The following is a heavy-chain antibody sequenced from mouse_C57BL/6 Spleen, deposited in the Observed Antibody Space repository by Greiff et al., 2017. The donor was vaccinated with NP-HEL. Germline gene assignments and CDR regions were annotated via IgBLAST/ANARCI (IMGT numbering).Heavy chain of an antibody. Sequence: VQLQQSGAELVRPGASVTLSCKASGYTFTDYEMHWVKQTPVHGLEWIGAIDPETGGNAYNQKFKGKAILTADKSSSTAYMELRSLTSEDSAVYYCTRFVVTTPFAYWGQGTLVTVSA. J-gene: IGHJ3*01. CDR3: TRFVVTTPFAY. CDR1: GYTFTDYE. V-gene: IGHV1-15*01. CDR2: IDPETGGN. D-gene: IGHD2-2*01.